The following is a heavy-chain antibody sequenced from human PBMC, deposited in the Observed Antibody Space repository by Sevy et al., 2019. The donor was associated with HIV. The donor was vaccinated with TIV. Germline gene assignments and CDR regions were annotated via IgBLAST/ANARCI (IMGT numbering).Heavy chain of an antibody. CDR2: IIPIFHSA. CDR1: GGTFGTYS. J-gene: IGHJ3*02. D-gene: IGHD3-16*01. Sequence: ASVKVSCKASGGTFGTYSLSWLRQAPGQGFEWMAGIIPIFHSANYAQNFQGRVTITADESTSTAYMELSSLRPEDSAVYYCARDRDITFGGGDAFDIWGHGTMVTVSS. CDR3: ARDRDITFGGGDAFDI. V-gene: IGHV1-69*13.